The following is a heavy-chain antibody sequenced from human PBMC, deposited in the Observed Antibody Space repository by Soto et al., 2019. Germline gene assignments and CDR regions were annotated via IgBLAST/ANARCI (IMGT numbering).Heavy chain of an antibody. CDR3: ARIDGNCSGGSCYSFSGFDY. Sequence: GGSMRLSCVACSGFTFSSDLMHWVRHAPGKGLVWVSRISRDGTSTNYADSVKGRFTISRDNAKNTLYLQMNSLRAEDTAIYYCARIDGNCSGGSCYSFSGFDYRGQGTLVTVSS. CDR2: ISRDGTST. CDR1: GFTFSSDL. J-gene: IGHJ4*02. V-gene: IGHV3-74*01. D-gene: IGHD2-15*01.